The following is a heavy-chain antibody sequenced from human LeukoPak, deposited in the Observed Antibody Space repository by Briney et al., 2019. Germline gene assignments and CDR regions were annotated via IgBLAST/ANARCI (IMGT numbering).Heavy chain of an antibody. D-gene: IGHD3-22*01. CDR2: VYSGGNT. CDR1: GFSFSDSV. CDR3: ARGDSSGRYGDN. V-gene: IGHV3-53*01. Sequence: GGSLRLSCVASGFSFSDSVIHWVRQAPGKGLEWVSVVYSGGNTYHVDSVRGRFTISRDNSKNTLYLQMNNLRAEDTAVYYCARGDSSGRYGDNWGQGTLVTVSS. J-gene: IGHJ4*02.